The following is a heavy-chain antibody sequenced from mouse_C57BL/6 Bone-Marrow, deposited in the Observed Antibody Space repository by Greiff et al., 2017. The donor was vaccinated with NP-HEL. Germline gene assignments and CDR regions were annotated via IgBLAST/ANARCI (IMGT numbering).Heavy chain of an antibody. CDR3: ARRNWDWFAY. D-gene: IGHD4-1*01. J-gene: IGHJ3*01. Sequence: DVHLVESGGGLVKPGGSLKLSCAASGFTFSDYGMHWVRQAPEKGLEWVAYISSGSSTIYYADTVKGRFTISRDNAKNTLFLQMTSLRSEDTAMYYCARRNWDWFAYWGQGTLVTVSA. CDR1: GFTFSDYG. V-gene: IGHV5-17*01. CDR2: ISSGSSTI.